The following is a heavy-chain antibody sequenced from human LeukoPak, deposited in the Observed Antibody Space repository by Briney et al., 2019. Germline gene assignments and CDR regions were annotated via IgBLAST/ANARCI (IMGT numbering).Heavy chain of an antibody. Sequence: KTGGSLRLSCAASGFTFSDYYMSWIRQAPGKGLEWVSHISSSRSYTNYADSVKGRFTISRDNAKNSLYLQMNSLRAEDTAVYYCARDCSSTSCYVFWEPGYGMDVWGQGTTVTVSS. V-gene: IGHV3-11*06. J-gene: IGHJ6*02. D-gene: IGHD2-2*01. CDR1: GFTFSDYY. CDR3: ARDCSSTSCYVFWEPGYGMDV. CDR2: ISSSRSYT.